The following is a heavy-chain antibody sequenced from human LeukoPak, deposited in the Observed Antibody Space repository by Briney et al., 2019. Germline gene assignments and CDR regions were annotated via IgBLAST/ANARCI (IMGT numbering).Heavy chain of an antibody. J-gene: IGHJ6*02. CDR2: ISGSGGST. CDR3: AKDLGGSYFDYYYYGMDV. CDR1: GFTFSSYA. D-gene: IGHD1-26*01. V-gene: IGHV3-23*01. Sequence: GGSLGLSCAASGFTFSSYAMSWVRQAPEKGLEWVSAISGSGGSTYYADSVKGRFTISRDNSKNTLYLQMNSLGAEDTAVYYCAKDLGGSYFDYYYYGMDVWGQGTTVTVSS.